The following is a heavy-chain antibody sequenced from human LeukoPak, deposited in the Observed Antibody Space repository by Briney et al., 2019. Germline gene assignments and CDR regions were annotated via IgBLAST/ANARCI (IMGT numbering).Heavy chain of an antibody. V-gene: IGHV4-31*03. D-gene: IGHD4-11*01. CDR2: IYHTGST. CDR3: ARGGVVTTTLRFDP. CDR1: NGSITSGGYY. Sequence: PSQTLSLTCTVSNGSITSGGYYWSWLRQHPGKGLEWIGHIYHTGSTYYNSSLKSRLTMSVDTSKNEFSLRLNSVTVADTAVYYCARGGVVTTTLRFDPWGQGTLVTVSS. J-gene: IGHJ5*02.